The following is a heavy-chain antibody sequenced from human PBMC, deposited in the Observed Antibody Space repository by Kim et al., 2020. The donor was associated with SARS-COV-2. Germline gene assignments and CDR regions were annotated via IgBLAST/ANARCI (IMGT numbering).Heavy chain of an antibody. CDR3: AKHTLPPRGYSYGWVDY. CDR2: ISGTGGKT. V-gene: IGHV3-23*01. CDR1: GFTFSSYT. J-gene: IGHJ4*02. D-gene: IGHD5-18*01. Sequence: GGSLRLSCAASGFTFSSYTTTWVRQAPGKGLDWVSSISGTGGKTYYADSVKGRFTISRDNSKDTLYLQMSSLRAEDTAIYYCAKHTLPPRGYSYGWVDYWGQGILVTVSS.